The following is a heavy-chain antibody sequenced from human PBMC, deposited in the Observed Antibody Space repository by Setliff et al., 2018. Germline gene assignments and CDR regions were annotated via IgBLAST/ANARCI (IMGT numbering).Heavy chain of an antibody. V-gene: IGHV1-18*04. Sequence: ASVKVSCKTSGFRFTSFGFSWVRQAPGQGLEWMGWISPYSGESNYAQKFQDRLTVTADTSTKTIYMELRSLTSDDTAVYFCTRSRGPRVVLAADFDFWGQGTLVTGSS. CDR1: GFRFTSFG. D-gene: IGHD3-16*01. CDR3: TRSRGPRVVLAADFDF. J-gene: IGHJ4*02. CDR2: ISPYSGES.